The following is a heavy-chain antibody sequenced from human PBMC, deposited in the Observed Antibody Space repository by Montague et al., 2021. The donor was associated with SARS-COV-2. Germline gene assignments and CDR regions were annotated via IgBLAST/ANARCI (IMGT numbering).Heavy chain of an antibody. D-gene: IGHD3-3*01. CDR3: ARWGEYYDSPYYYYAMDV. CDR1: GGSISPYY. J-gene: IGHJ4*02. Sequence: SETLSLTCTVSGGSISPYYWSWIRQSPGKGLECIGDTSYSGSTDYNPSLKSRVTISIDTSKNQFSLKLSSVTAADTAVYYCARWGEYYDSPYYYYAMDVWGQGTLVTVSS. V-gene: IGHV4-59*12. CDR2: TSYSGST.